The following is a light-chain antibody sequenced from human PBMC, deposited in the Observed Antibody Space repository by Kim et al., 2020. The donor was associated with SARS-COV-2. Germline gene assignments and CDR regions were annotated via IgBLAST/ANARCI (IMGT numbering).Light chain of an antibody. CDR2: KAS. CDR1: KSISSW. CDR3: QQYNSYSYT. V-gene: IGKV1-5*03. J-gene: IGKJ2*01. Sequence: DIQMTQSPSTLSASVGDRVNITCRASKSISSWLAWYQQKPGKAPKLLIYKASSLESGVPSRFSGSGSGTEFTLTISSLQPDDFATYYCQQYNSYSYTFGQGTKLEI.